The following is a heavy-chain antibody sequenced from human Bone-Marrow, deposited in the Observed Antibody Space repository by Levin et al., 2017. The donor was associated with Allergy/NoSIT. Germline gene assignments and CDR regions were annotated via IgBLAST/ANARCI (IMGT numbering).Heavy chain of an antibody. D-gene: IGHD6-19*01. V-gene: IGHV3-53*01. CDR2: ISGGGST. J-gene: IGHJ2*01. Sequence: GGSLRLSCAASGFTVSNTYVGWVRQAPGRGLEWVSVISGGGSTYYADSVQGRFIISRDESENTLYLQMDSLRVEDTAVFFCVRAPNGGWEDWYFDLWGRGTLVTVST. CDR1: GFTVSNTY. CDR3: VRAPNGGWEDWYFDL.